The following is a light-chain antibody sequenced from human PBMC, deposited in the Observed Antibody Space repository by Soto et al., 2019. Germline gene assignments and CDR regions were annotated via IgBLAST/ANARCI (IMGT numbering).Light chain of an antibody. J-gene: IGKJ2*01. CDR2: GAS. CDR1: QSVSSN. CDR3: QQYNKWPPYT. V-gene: IGKV3-15*01. Sequence: EIVMTQSPANLSVSPGERATLSCRASQSVSSNLAWYQQKPGQGPRLLIYGASNRATSIPARFSGSGSGTEFTLTINSLQSEDCAVYYCQQYNKWPPYTFGQGTKLEIK.